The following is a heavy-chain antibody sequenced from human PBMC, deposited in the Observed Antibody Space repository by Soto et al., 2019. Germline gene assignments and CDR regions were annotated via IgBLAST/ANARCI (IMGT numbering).Heavy chain of an antibody. D-gene: IGHD3-10*01. CDR1: GYTFTSYG. Sequence: QVQLVQSGAEVKKPGASVKVSCKASGYTFTSYGISWVRQAPRQGLEWMGWMSAYNGNTNYAQKLQGRVTMTTDTSTSTAYTELRSLRSDDTAVYYCARVKPGSPLLRVWFDPWGQGTLVTVSS. V-gene: IGHV1-18*01. CDR3: ARVKPGSPLLRVWFDP. J-gene: IGHJ5*02. CDR2: MSAYNGNT.